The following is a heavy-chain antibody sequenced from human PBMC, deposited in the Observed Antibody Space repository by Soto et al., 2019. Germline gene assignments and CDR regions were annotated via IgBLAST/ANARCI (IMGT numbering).Heavy chain of an antibody. D-gene: IGHD1-26*01. Sequence: QVQLLQSGAEGKIPGSSVKVSCKASGDTFNNQAFTWVRQAPGQGLEWLGGIIPFFRATNYAQKFQGRVTITADKSTSTAYMELSSLRSEDTAVYYCASGPIYSFRTFDYWGQGTLVTVSS. CDR2: IIPFFRAT. V-gene: IGHV1-69*06. CDR3: ASGPIYSFRTFDY. CDR1: GDTFNNQA. J-gene: IGHJ4*02.